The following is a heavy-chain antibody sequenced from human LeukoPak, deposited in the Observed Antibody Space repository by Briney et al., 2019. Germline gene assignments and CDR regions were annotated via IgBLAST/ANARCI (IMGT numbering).Heavy chain of an antibody. V-gene: IGHV3-21*04. J-gene: IGHJ4*02. CDR3: AAFMVRGVIVEDY. Sequence: PGGSLRLSCAASGFTFSSYSMNWVRQAPGKGLEWVSSISSSSSYIYYADSVKGRFTISRDNSKNTLYLQMNSLRAEDTVVYYCAAFMVRGVIVEDYWGQGTLVTVSS. CDR1: GFTFSSYS. D-gene: IGHD3-10*01. CDR2: ISSSSSYI.